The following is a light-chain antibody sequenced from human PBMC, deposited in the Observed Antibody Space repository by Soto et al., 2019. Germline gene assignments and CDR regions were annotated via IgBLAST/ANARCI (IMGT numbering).Light chain of an antibody. Sequence: IQMTHSPSSLSASVVYRVTITCRASQSIGKHLNWYQQKPGKAPKFLIYAASNLQSGVPSRFSGSGSGTEFTLTISSLQPDDFATYYCQHYNSYSEAFGQGTKVDIK. CDR1: QSIGKH. CDR3: QHYNSYSEA. V-gene: IGKV1-16*01. CDR2: AAS. J-gene: IGKJ1*01.